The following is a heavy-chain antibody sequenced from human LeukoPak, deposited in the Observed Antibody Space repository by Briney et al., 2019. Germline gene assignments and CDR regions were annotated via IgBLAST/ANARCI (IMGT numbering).Heavy chain of an antibody. CDR3: ARGRTVDGSGYIDY. Sequence: SETLSLTCAVYGGSFNGYYWSWIRQPPGKGLEWIGEINHSGSTNYNPSLKSRVTISVDTSKNQFSLKLSSVTAADTAVYYCARGRTVDGSGYIDYWGQGTLVTVSS. CDR2: INHSGST. V-gene: IGHV4-34*01. CDR1: GGSFNGYY. D-gene: IGHD3-22*01. J-gene: IGHJ4*02.